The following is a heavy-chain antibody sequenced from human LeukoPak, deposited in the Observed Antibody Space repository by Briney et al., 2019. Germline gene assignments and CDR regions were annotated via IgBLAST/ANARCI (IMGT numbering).Heavy chain of an antibody. CDR3: ARVDTAKKVDY. CDR1: GVSISSYY. V-gene: IGHV4-59*01. Sequence: SETLSLTCTVSGVSISSYYWSWIRQPPGKGLEWIGYIYYSGSTSYNPSLKSRVTISVDTSKSQFSLKLSSVTAADTAVYYCARVDTAKKVDYWGQGTLVTVSS. D-gene: IGHD5-18*01. J-gene: IGHJ4*02. CDR2: IYYSGST.